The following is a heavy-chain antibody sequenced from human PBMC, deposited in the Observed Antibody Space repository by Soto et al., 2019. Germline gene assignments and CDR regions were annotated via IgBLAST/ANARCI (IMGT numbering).Heavy chain of an antibody. CDR2: IIPIFDIA. J-gene: IGHJ4*02. CDR3: ARVEFSGESYASALDY. V-gene: IGHV1-69*15. D-gene: IGHD2-2*01. Sequence: GASVKVSCKASGGTFSSYTISWVRQAPGQGLEWMGRIIPIFDIANYAQKFQGRVTITADESTSTAYMELSSLRSEDTAVYYCARVEFSGESYASALDYWGQGTLVTVSS. CDR1: GGTFSSYT.